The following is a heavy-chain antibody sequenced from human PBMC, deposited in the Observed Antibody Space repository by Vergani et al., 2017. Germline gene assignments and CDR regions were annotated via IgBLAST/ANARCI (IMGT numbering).Heavy chain of an antibody. Sequence: EVQLVQSGAEVKKPGESLTISCEGSGYSFTSSWIAWVRQMPGKGLEWRGIIYPGDSDTRYSPSFQGQFTISADRSISTAYLQWSSLKASDTAMYYCARREYSSPSGAFDIWGQGTMVTVSS. CDR3: ARREYSSPSGAFDI. CDR2: IYPGDSDT. J-gene: IGHJ3*02. V-gene: IGHV5-51*01. CDR1: GYSFTSSW. D-gene: IGHD6-6*01.